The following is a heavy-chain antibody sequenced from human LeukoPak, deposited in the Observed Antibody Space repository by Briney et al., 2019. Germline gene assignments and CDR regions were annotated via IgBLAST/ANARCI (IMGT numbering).Heavy chain of an antibody. CDR1: GFTFSSYA. D-gene: IGHD2-8*01. V-gene: IGHV3-30-3*01. CDR3: ARDLFRRRNGVVEGYFDY. J-gene: IGHJ4*02. CDR2: ISYDGSNK. Sequence: GRSRRLSCAAAGFTFSSYAMHWVRQAPGKGLEWVAVISYDGSNKYYADSVKGRFTISRDNSTNTLYLQMNSLRAEDTAVYYCARDLFRRRNGVVEGYFDYWGQGTLVTVSS.